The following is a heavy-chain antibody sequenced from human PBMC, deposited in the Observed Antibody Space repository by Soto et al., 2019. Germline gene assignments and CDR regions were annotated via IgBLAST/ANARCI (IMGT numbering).Heavy chain of an antibody. V-gene: IGHV3-53*01. D-gene: IGHD5-18*01. Sequence: HPGGSLRLSCAASGFTVSSNYMSWVRQAPGKGLEWVSVIYSGGSTYYADSVKGRFTISRDNSKNTLYLQMNSLRAEDTAVYYCASSTGSYGTPLVDGMDVWGQGTTVTVSS. CDR3: ASSTGSYGTPLVDGMDV. CDR2: IYSGGST. CDR1: GFTVSSNY. J-gene: IGHJ6*02.